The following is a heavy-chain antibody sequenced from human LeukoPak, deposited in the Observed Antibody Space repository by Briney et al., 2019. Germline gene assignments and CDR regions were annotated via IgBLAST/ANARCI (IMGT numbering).Heavy chain of an antibody. CDR2: INSDGSSI. CDR1: GFTFSSYW. Sequence: GGSLRLSCAASGFTFSSYWMHWVRQGPGKKGLVWVSRINSDGSSISYADSVEGRFTISRDNAKNTLDLQMNSLRAEDTAVYFCVRGAPFDYWGQGTLVTVSS. V-gene: IGHV3-74*01. CDR3: VRGAPFDY. J-gene: IGHJ4*02.